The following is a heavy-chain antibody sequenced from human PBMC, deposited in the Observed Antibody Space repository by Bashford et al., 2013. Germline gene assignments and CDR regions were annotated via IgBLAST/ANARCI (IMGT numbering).Heavy chain of an antibody. J-gene: IGHJ6*02. CDR3: ARWGFVNGMDV. D-gene: IGHD2/OR15-2a*01. V-gene: IGHV3-48*03. CDR1: GFTFSSYE. Sequence: GGSLRLSCAASGFTFSSYEMNWVRQAPGKGLEWVSYISSSGSTIYYADSVKGRFTISRDNAKNSLYLQMNSLRVEDTAVYYCARWGFVNGMDVWGQGTTVTVSS. CDR2: ISSSGSTI.